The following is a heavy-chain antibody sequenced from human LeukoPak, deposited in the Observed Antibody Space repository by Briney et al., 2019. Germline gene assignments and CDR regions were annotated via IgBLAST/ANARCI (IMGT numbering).Heavy chain of an antibody. CDR2: IYHSGST. CDR3: ARDGGHYGSGSYYFDY. Sequence: SETLSLTCTVSGGSISSYYWSWIRQPPGKGLEWIGYIYHSGSTYYNPSLKSRVTISVDRSKNQFSLKLSSVTAADTAVYYCARDGGHYGSGSYYFDYWGQGTLVTVSS. D-gene: IGHD3-10*01. J-gene: IGHJ4*02. CDR1: GGSISSYY. V-gene: IGHV4-59*12.